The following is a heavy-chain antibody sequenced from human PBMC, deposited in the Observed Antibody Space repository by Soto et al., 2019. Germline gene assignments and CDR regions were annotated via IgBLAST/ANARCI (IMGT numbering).Heavy chain of an antibody. Sequence: ASVKVSCKASGYTFTSFDINWVRQATGQGLEWMGWMNPNSGHTGYAQKFQGRVTMTRDTSISTAYMELSSLRYEDTAVYYCARDLYSSTFYGMDVWGQGTTVTVSS. CDR2: MNPNSGHT. V-gene: IGHV1-8*01. D-gene: IGHD6-13*01. J-gene: IGHJ6*02. CDR1: GYTFTSFD. CDR3: ARDLYSSTFYGMDV.